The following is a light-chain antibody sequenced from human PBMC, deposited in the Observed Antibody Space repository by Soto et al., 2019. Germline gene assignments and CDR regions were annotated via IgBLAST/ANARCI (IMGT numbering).Light chain of an antibody. CDR3: LQYDNSPLYT. Sequence: ESVLTQSPGTLSLSPGERATLSCRASQSVSSSSLAWYQQKPGQAPRLLIYGASSRATGISDRLSGSGSGTDFSLTISRLEPEDFAVYYCLQYDNSPLYTFGQGTKVDI. J-gene: IGKJ2*01. CDR2: GAS. V-gene: IGKV3-20*01. CDR1: QSVSSSS.